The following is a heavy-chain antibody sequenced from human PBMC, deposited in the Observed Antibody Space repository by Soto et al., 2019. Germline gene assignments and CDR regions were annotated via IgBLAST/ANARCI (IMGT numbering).Heavy chain of an antibody. CDR1: GFTFSASA. J-gene: IGHJ4*02. D-gene: IGHD2-15*01. CDR3: TRQGGYCGGGSCYAFNDY. V-gene: IGHV3-73*01. Sequence: EVQLVESGGGLVQPGGSLKLSCAASGFTFSASAMHWVRQASGKGLEWVGRVRSKANNYATAYAASVEGRFTISRDDSKNMAYLQMNRMKTEDTAVYYCTRQGGYCGGGSCYAFNDYWGQGTLVTVSS. CDR2: VRSKANNYAT.